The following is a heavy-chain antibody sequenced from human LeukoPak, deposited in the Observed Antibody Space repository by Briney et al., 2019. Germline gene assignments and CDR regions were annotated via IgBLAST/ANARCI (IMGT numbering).Heavy chain of an antibody. D-gene: IGHD6-19*01. V-gene: IGHV3-53*01. CDR1: GFTVSSNY. Sequence: GGSLRLSCAASGFTVSSNYMSWVRLAPGKGLEWVSLIYSGGSTYYADSVKGRFTISRDNSKNTVYLQMNSLRAEDTAVYYCAKMVHTEQWLVPFDYWGQGTLVTVSS. CDR3: AKMVHTEQWLVPFDY. CDR2: IYSGGST. J-gene: IGHJ4*02.